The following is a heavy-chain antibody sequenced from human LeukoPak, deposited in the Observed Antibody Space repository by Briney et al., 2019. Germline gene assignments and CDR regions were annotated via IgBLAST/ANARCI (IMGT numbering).Heavy chain of an antibody. D-gene: IGHD1-26*01. CDR2: IYPGDSDT. CDR1: GYSFTSYC. Sequence: GESLKVSCKGSGYSFTSYCIGWVRQMPGKGLEWMGIIYPGDSDTRYSPSFQGQVTISADKTISTAYLQWRSLKASDTAMYYCATRYSGSYYPFPLDYWGQGTLVTVSS. J-gene: IGHJ4*02. CDR3: ATRYSGSYYPFPLDY. V-gene: IGHV5-51*01.